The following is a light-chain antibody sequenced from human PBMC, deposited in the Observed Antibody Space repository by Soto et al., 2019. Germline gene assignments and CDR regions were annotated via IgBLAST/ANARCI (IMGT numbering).Light chain of an antibody. CDR2: AAS. CDR3: QQYYSYRWT. V-gene: IGKV1-8*01. J-gene: IGKJ1*01. CDR1: QGISSY. Sequence: AIRMTQSPSSLSASTGDRVTITCRASQGISSYLAWYQQKPGKAPKLLIYAASTLQSGVPSRFSGSGSGTYFTLTISCLQSEDFATYYCQQYYSYRWTFGQGTKVEIK.